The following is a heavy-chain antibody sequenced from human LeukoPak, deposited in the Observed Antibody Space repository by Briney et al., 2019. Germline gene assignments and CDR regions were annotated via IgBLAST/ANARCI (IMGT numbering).Heavy chain of an antibody. CDR1: GFIVSTKY. J-gene: IGHJ3*02. CDR3: ARASAAGNDFWAGYPSDASDI. CDR2: IYNSGIT. V-gene: IGHV3-53*04. Sequence: GGSLRLSCAASGFIVSTKYMSWVRQAPGKGLEWVSVIYNSGITYYPDSVKGRFTISRHNSENTVYLQMNSLRGEDTAVYYCARASAAGNDFWAGYPSDASDIWGQGTKVTVSS. D-gene: IGHD3-3*01.